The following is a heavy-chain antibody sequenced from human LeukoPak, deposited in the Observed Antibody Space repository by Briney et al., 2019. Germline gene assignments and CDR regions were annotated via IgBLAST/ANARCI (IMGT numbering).Heavy chain of an antibody. CDR1: GFTFSSYG. CDR3: AKTLSSYGGSDC. CDR2: IRYDGSNK. D-gene: IGHD4-23*01. J-gene: IGHJ4*02. Sequence: GGSLRLSCAASGFTFSSYGMHWVRQAPGKGLEWVAFIRYDGSNKYYADSVKGRFTISRDNSKNTLYLQMNSLRAEDTAVHYCAKTLSSYGGSDCWGQGTLVTVSS. V-gene: IGHV3-30*02.